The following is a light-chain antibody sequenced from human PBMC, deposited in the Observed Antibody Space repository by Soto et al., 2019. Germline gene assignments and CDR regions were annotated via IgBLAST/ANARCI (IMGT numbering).Light chain of an antibody. V-gene: IGLV2-8*01. CDR3: TSYAGSNHYV. CDR2: EVS. J-gene: IGLJ1*01. Sequence: QSALTQPPSASGSPGQSVTISCTGTSSDVGGYNYVSWYQQHPGKAPKLMIYEVSKRPAGVSDRFSGSKSCNTASLTVSGHQAEDEADYYCTSYAGSNHYVFGTGTKVTVL. CDR1: SSDVGGYNY.